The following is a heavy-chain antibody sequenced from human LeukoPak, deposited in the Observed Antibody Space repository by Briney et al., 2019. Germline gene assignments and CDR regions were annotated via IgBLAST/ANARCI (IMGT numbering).Heavy chain of an antibody. V-gene: IGHV1-2*02. CDR3: AREVLMGKDQGWFDP. D-gene: IGHD2-8*01. CDR2: INPRTGDT. CDR1: VYTFIDYH. J-gene: IGHJ5*02. Sequence: ASVKVSCKASVYTFIDYHIHGARHAPGQGLECMGWINPRTGDTQYVEKFRGRVTMKRDTSISTVYMELSGVISHHTAMYFRAREVLMGKDQGWFDPWGQGTLVTVSS.